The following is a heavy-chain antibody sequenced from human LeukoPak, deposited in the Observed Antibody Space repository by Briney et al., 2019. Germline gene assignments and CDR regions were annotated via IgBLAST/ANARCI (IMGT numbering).Heavy chain of an antibody. CDR3: ARDLIEMATIPISYYYYMDV. CDR1: GYTFTNYY. V-gene: IGHV1-46*01. CDR2: INPSGGST. D-gene: IGHD5-24*01. J-gene: IGHJ6*03. Sequence: ASVKVSCKASGYTFTNYYMHWVRQAPGQGLEWMGVINPSGGSTSYAQKFQGRVTMTRDTSTSTVYMELSSLRSEGTAVYYCARDLIEMATIPISYYYYMDVWGKGTTVTISS.